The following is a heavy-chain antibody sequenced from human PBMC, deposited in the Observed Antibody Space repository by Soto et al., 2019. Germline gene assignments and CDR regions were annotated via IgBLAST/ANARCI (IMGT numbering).Heavy chain of an antibody. D-gene: IGHD4-4*01. CDR1: GFTFSSYA. V-gene: IGHV3-23*01. J-gene: IGHJ4*02. CDR2: SSGSGGST. Sequence: GGSLRLSCTASGFTFSSYAMNWVRQGPGKGLEWVSVSSGSGGSTYYADSVKGRFTISRDNAKNSLFLEMNSLRAEDTAVYYCARDRLIIDTTGGFDHWGQGVQVTVSS. CDR3: ARDRLIIDTTGGFDH.